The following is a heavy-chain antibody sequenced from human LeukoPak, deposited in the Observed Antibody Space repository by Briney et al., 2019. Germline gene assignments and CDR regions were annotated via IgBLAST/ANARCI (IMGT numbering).Heavy chain of an antibody. CDR2: IGGSSTTI. Sequence: GGSLRLSCAASGFTFNSYWMSWVRQAPGKGLEWVSYIGGSSTTIYYADSVKGRFTISRDNAKNSLYLQMKSLRDDDTAVYYCARHDYGGNSGDYWGQGTLVTVSS. CDR1: GFTFNSYW. CDR3: ARHDYGGNSGDY. V-gene: IGHV3-48*02. D-gene: IGHD4-23*01. J-gene: IGHJ4*02.